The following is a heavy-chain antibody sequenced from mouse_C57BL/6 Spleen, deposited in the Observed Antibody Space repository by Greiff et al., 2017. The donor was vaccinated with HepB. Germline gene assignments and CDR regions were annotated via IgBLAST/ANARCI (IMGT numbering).Heavy chain of an antibody. J-gene: IGHJ4*01. V-gene: IGHV1-54*01. CDR3: ARYGNLYYYAMDY. D-gene: IGHD2-1*01. CDR2: INPGSGGT. Sequence: VQLQESGAELVRPGTSVKVSCKASGYAFTNYLIEWVKQRPGQGLEWIGVINPGSGGTNYNEKFKGKATLTADKSSSTAYMQLSSLTSEDSAVYFCARYGNLYYYAMDYWGQGTSVTVSS. CDR1: GYAFTNYL.